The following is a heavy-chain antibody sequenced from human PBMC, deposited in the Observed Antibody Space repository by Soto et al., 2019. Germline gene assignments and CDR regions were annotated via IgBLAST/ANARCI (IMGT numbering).Heavy chain of an antibody. CDR2: INHSGST. J-gene: IGHJ4*02. CDR3: ARRGRWLQSVDY. D-gene: IGHD5-12*01. Sequence: QVQLQQWGAGLLKPSETLSLTCAVYGGSFSGYYWSWIRQPLGKGLEWIGEINHSGSTNYNPSLKSRVTISVDTSKNQFSLKLSSVTAADTAVYYCARRGRWLQSVDYWGQGTLVTVSS. CDR1: GGSFSGYY. V-gene: IGHV4-34*01.